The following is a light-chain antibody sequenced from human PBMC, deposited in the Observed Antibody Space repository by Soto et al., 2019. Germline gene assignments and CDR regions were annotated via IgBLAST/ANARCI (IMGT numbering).Light chain of an antibody. CDR1: QSVLYSSNNKNY. CDR3: QQHYSTPYT. Sequence: DIVMTQSPDSLAVSLGERATINCKSSQSVLYSSNNKNYLAWYQQKPGQPPKLLIYWASTLESGVPDRFSGSGSGTDFTLTISSLKAEDVAVYYCQQHYSTPYTFGQGTKLEIK. J-gene: IGKJ2*01. V-gene: IGKV4-1*01. CDR2: WAS.